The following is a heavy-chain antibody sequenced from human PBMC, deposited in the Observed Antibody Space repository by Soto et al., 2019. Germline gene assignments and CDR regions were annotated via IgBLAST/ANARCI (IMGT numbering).Heavy chain of an antibody. J-gene: IGHJ4*02. CDR3: ARVNYYILTGYYYYFDF. CDR1: GGTFSSYA. Sequence: SVKVSCKASGGTFSSYAISWVRQAPGQGLEWMGGIIPIFGTANYAQKFQGRVTITADESTSTAYMELSSLRSEDTAVYYCARVNYYILTGYYYYFDFWGQGTLVTVSS. V-gene: IGHV1-69*13. D-gene: IGHD3-9*01. CDR2: IIPIFGTA.